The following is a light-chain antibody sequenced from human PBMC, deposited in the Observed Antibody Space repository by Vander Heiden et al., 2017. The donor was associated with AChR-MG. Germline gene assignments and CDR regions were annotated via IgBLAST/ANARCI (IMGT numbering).Light chain of an antibody. V-gene: IGKV1-17*03. J-gene: IGKJ4*01. CDR1: QDISNS. CDR3: RQYKSYPFT. CDR2: AAS. Sequence: DIQMTQSPSAMSASVGDRVTITCRASQDISNSFAWFQQKPGKVPKRLIYAASSLQSGVPSRFSGSKSGTEFTLTISSLQPEDFATYYCRQYKSYPFTFGGGTKVEIK.